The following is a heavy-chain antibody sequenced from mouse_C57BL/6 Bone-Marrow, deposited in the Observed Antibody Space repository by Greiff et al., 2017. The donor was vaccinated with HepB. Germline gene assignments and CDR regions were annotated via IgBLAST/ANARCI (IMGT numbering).Heavy chain of an antibody. V-gene: IGHV5-17*01. D-gene: IGHD1-1*01. CDR3: ARYYYGNGY. Sequence: EVQLQESGGGLVKPGGSLKLSCAASGFTFSDYGMHWVRQAPEKGLEWVAYISSGSSTIYYANTVKGRFTISRDNAKNTLFMQMTSLRSEDTAMYYCARYYYGNGYWGQGTTLTVSS. CDR1: GFTFSDYG. CDR2: ISSGSSTI. J-gene: IGHJ2*01.